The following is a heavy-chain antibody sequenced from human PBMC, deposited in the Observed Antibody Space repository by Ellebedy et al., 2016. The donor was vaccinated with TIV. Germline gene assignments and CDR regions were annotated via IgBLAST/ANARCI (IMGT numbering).Heavy chain of an antibody. Sequence: SETLSLTXTVSGGSVSRYFWSWFRQPAGKGLEWIGRIFTSGSFNYNPSLMSRVTMSVVTSKNQISLRLNSVTAADTAVYYCARVHCSITTCDYYYMDVWGKGTTVTVSS. D-gene: IGHD1-1*01. CDR3: ARVHCSITTCDYYYMDV. J-gene: IGHJ6*03. CDR1: GGSVSRYF. CDR2: IFTSGSF. V-gene: IGHV4-4*07.